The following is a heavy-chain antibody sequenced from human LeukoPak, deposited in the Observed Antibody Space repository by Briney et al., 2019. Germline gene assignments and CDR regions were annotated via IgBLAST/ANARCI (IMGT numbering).Heavy chain of an antibody. Sequence: GGSLRLSCAASGFIFSSYSMNWVRQAPGKGLEWVSYISSSGSTIYYADSVKGRFTISRDNAKNSLYLQMNSLRAEDTAVYYCARAGETYYYDSSAHFDYWGQGTLVTVSS. V-gene: IGHV3-48*01. J-gene: IGHJ4*02. D-gene: IGHD3-22*01. CDR1: GFIFSSYS. CDR2: ISSSGSTI. CDR3: ARAGETYYYDSSAHFDY.